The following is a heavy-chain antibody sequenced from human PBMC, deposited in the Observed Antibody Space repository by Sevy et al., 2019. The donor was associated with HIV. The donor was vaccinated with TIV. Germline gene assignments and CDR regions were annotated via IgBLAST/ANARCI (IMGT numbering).Heavy chain of an antibody. D-gene: IGHD5-12*01. CDR1: GGSFSGYY. CDR3: ARESGVATATKQFDY. Sequence: SETLSLTCAVYGGSFSGYYWSWIRQPPGKGLEWIGEINHSGSTNYNPSLTSRVTISVDTSKNQFSLKLSSVTAADTAVYYCARESGVATATKQFDYWGQGTLVTVSS. CDR2: INHSGST. J-gene: IGHJ4*02. V-gene: IGHV4-34*01.